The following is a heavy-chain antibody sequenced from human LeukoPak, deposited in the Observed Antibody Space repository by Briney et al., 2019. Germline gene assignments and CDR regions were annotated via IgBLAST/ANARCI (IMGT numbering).Heavy chain of an antibody. Sequence: PGGSLRLSCTASGFTFRSYAMSWVRQAPGKGLEWVSTISGSGGSTYYADSVKGRFTISRDNSKNTLYLQMTSLRAEDTAVYYCATSRGSAVTTRATLDYWGQGTLVTVSS. CDR1: GFTFRSYA. J-gene: IGHJ4*02. CDR3: ATSRGSAVTTRATLDY. V-gene: IGHV3-23*01. CDR2: ISGSGGST. D-gene: IGHD4-17*01.